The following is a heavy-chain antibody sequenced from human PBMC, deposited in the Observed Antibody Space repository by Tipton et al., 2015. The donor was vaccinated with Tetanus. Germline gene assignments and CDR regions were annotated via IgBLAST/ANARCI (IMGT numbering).Heavy chain of an antibody. D-gene: IGHD5-18*01. V-gene: IGHV4-30-4*01. CDR2: IYHSGTT. Sequence: TLSLTCTVSGGSISSGDYYWSWIRQPPGEGLEWIGYIYHSGTTYYNPSLKSRVTISVDTSKNQFSLKLNSVTAADTAVYYCARGVDRAKAGTDWGQGTLVTVSS. CDR1: GGSISSGDYY. CDR3: ARGVDRAKAGTD. J-gene: IGHJ4*02.